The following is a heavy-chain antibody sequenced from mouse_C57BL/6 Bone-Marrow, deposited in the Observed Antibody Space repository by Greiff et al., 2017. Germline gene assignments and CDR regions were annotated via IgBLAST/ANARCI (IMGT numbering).Heavy chain of an antibody. J-gene: IGHJ1*03. CDR3: ARGGYRKPWYFDV. D-gene: IGHD3-2*02. V-gene: IGHV1-50*01. CDR1: GYTFTSYW. CDR2: IDPSDSYT. Sequence: QVQLQQPGAELVKPGASVKLSCKASGYTFTSYWMPWVKQRPGQGLEWIGEIDPSDSYTNYNQKFKGKATLTVDTSSSTAYMQLSSLTSEDSAVYYCARGGYRKPWYFDVWGTGTTVTVSS.